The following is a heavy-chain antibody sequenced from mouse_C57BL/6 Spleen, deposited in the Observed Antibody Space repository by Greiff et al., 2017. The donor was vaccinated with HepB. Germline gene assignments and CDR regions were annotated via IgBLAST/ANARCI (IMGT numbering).Heavy chain of an antibody. D-gene: IGHD4-1*01. CDR3: AINWDFDY. V-gene: IGHV1-82*01. CDR1: GYAFSSSW. CDR2: IYPGDGDT. J-gene: IGHJ2*01. Sequence: VVEPGASVKISCKASGYAFSSSWMNWVKQRPGKGLEWIGRIYPGDGDTNYNGKFKGKATLTADKSSSTAYMQLSSLTSEDSAVYFCAINWDFDYWGQGTTLTVSS.